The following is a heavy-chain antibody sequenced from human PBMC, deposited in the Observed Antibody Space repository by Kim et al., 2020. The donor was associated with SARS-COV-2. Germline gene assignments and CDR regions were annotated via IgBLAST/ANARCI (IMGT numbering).Heavy chain of an antibody. Sequence: GRFTIARENAKNSLYLQMNSLRAEDTAVYYCARDRGSLRGTTNYYYGMDVWGQGTTVTVSS. D-gene: IGHD1-1*01. J-gene: IGHJ6*02. CDR3: ARDRGSLRGTTNYYYGMDV. V-gene: IGHV3-11*06.